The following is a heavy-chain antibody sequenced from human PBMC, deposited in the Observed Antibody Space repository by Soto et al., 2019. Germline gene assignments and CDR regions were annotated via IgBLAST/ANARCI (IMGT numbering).Heavy chain of an antibody. D-gene: IGHD3-3*01. CDR3: ARSRIDYDFWSGLYYYMDV. Sequence: EASVKVSCKASGYTFTSYDINWVRQATGQGLEWMGWMNPNSGNTGYAQKFQGRVTMTRNTSISTAYMELSSLRSEDTAVYYCARSRIDYDFWSGLYYYMDVWGKGTTVTVSS. V-gene: IGHV1-8*01. CDR1: GYTFTSYD. CDR2: MNPNSGNT. J-gene: IGHJ6*03.